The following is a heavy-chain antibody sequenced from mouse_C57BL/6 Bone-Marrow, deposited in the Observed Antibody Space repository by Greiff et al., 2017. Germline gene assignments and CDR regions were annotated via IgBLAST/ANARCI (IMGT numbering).Heavy chain of an antibody. CDR2: LYPRSGNT. CDR3: ARSGGWLLRDFDY. CDR1: GYTFTSYG. Sequence: VKLMESGAELARPGASVKLSCKASGYTFTSYGISWVKQRTGQGLEWIGELYPRSGNTYYNEKFKGKATLTADKSSSTAYMELRSLTSEDSAVYVCARSGGWLLRDFDYWGQGTTLTVSS. V-gene: IGHV1-81*01. D-gene: IGHD2-3*01. J-gene: IGHJ2*01.